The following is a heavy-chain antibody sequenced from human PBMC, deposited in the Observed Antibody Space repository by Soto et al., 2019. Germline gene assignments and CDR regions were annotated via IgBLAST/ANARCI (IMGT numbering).Heavy chain of an antibody. CDR1: GFTFSSYA. CDR3: ATYSSSWYVYPYYFDY. D-gene: IGHD6-13*01. CDR2: ISYDGSNK. V-gene: IGHV3-30-3*01. J-gene: IGHJ4*02. Sequence: QVQLVESGGGVVQPGRSLRLSCAASGFTFSSYAMHWVRQAPGKGLEWVAVISYDGSNKYYADSVKGRFTISRDNSQNTLYLQMNSLRAEDTAVYYCATYSSSWYVYPYYFDYWGQGTLVTVSS.